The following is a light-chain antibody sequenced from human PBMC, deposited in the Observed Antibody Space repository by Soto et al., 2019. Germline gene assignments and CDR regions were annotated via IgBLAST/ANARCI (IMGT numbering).Light chain of an antibody. Sequence: IVLTQSPVTLSLSPGESATLSCRASLTVSSTYLTWYQQRPGQAPRLLIYATPTRSTDVPDRFSGSGSGTDFTLTIRGMEPEDFGMYYCQLYGTSPLFGPGTKVDIK. V-gene: IGKV3-20*01. J-gene: IGKJ3*01. CDR1: LTVSSTY. CDR3: QLYGTSPL. CDR2: ATP.